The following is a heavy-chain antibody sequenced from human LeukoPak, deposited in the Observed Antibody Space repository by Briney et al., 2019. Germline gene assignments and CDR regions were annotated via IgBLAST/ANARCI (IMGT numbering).Heavy chain of an antibody. J-gene: IGHJ4*02. CDR1: GFTFSSYS. V-gene: IGHV3-23*01. Sequence: GGSLRLSCAASGFTFSSYSMSWVRQAPGKGLDWVSAISGSGGSTYYADSVKGRFTISRDNSKNTLYLQMNSLRAEDTAVYYCAKDRHILWDFDYWGQGTLVTVSS. D-gene: IGHD3-9*01. CDR2: ISGSGGST. CDR3: AKDRHILWDFDY.